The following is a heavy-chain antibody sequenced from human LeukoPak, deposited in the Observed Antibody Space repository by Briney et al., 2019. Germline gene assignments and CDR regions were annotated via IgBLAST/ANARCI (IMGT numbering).Heavy chain of an antibody. CDR3: ARDFRTVTTVGMDV. J-gene: IGHJ6*03. D-gene: IGHD4-17*01. CDR1: GYTFTSYG. V-gene: IGHV1-18*01. CDR2: ISAYNGNT. Sequence: GASVKVSCKASGYTFTSYGISWVRQAPGQGLEWMGWISAYNGNTNYAQKLQGRVTMTTDTSTSTAYMELRSLRSDDTAVYYCARDFRTVTTVGMDVWGKGTTVTISS.